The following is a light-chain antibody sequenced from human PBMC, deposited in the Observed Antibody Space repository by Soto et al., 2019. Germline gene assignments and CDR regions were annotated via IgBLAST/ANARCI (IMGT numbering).Light chain of an antibody. Sequence: IVLTQSPATLSLSPGERATLSCRASQSVSSYLAWYQQKPGQAPRLLIYDASNRATGIPARFSGSGSGTDFTLTISSLEPEDFAVYYCQQRSNWPPGFGQGTRLENK. CDR1: QSVSSY. CDR3: QQRSNWPPG. J-gene: IGKJ5*01. V-gene: IGKV3-11*01. CDR2: DAS.